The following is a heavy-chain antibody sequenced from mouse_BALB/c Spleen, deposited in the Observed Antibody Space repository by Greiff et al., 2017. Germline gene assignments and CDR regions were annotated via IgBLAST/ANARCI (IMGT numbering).Heavy chain of an antibody. CDR3: AREYRYDGGFAY. Sequence: QVQLQQPGAELVKPGASVKMSCKASGYTFTSYNMHWVKQTPGQGLEWIGAIYPGNGDTSYNQKFKGKATLTADKSSSTAYMQLSSLTSEDSAVYYCAREYRYDGGFAYWGQGTLVTVSA. V-gene: IGHV1-12*01. CDR2: IYPGNGDT. J-gene: IGHJ3*01. D-gene: IGHD2-14*01. CDR1: GYTFTSYN.